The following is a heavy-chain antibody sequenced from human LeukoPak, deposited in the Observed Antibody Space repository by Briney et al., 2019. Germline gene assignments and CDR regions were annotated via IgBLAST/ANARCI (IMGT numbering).Heavy chain of an antibody. J-gene: IGHJ1*01. CDR1: GFTFSSYE. CDR3: ARGRFYDASDYPKYFQH. CDR2: ISSSGSTI. V-gene: IGHV3-48*03. Sequence: GGSLRLSCAASGFTFSSYEMNWVRQAPGKGLEWVSYISSSGSTIYYADSVKGRFTISRDNAKNSLYLQMNSLRAEDTAVYYCARGRFYDASDYPKYFQHWGQGTLVTVSS. D-gene: IGHD2/OR15-2a*01.